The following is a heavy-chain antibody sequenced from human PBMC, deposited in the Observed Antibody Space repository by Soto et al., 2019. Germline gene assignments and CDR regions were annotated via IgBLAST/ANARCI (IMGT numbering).Heavy chain of an antibody. CDR2: ISAYNGNT. V-gene: IGHV1-18*01. Sequence: ASVNGACTASGYTFTIYGISWVLQAPGQGLEWMGWISAYNGNTNYAQKLQGRVTMTTDTSTSTAYMELRSLRSDDTAVYYCARVLGPGGLWVGRTGDGMAGWGKGTKVRVYS. CDR3: ARVLGPGGLWVGRTGDGMAG. J-gene: IGHJ6*04. CDR1: GYTFTIYG. D-gene: IGHD3-10*01.